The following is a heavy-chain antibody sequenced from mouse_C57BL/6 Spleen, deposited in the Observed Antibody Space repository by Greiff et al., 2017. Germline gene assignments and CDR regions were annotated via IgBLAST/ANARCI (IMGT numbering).Heavy chain of an antibody. J-gene: IGHJ2*01. CDR2: IDPNSGGT. D-gene: IGHD1-1*01. CDR3: ARGGTTVARGAYFDY. CDR1: GYTFTSYW. Sequence: VQLQESGAELVKPGASVKLSCKASGYTFTSYWMHWVKQRPGRGLEWIGRIDPNSGGTKYNEKFKSKATLTVDKPSSTAYMQLSSLTSEDSAVYYCARGGTTVARGAYFDYWGQGTTLTVSS. V-gene: IGHV1-72*01.